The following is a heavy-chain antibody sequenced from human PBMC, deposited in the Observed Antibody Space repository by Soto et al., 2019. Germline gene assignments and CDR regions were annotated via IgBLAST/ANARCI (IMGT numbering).Heavy chain of an antibody. J-gene: IGHJ6*03. Sequence: SETLSLTCVVSGVSIRDYGWSWIRQPPGMALEWIGEINHLGSINYNPYLKSRVTMSVDTSKNQFSLTLNSVTAADTATYYCARGGISHWAYFYYMDVWDRGTTVTVSS. D-gene: IGHD2-21*01. CDR3: ARGGISHWAYFYYMDV. V-gene: IGHV4-34*01. CDR1: GVSIRDYG. CDR2: INHLGSI.